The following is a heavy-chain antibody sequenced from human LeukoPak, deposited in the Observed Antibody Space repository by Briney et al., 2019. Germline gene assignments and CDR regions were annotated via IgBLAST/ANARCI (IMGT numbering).Heavy chain of an antibody. D-gene: IGHD6-19*01. Sequence: GGSLRLSCVGSGFAFSDSNMNWVRQAPGKGLEWLSYISGSSDPIYYADSVKGRFTISRDNVRRSLYLQMSGLRNDDTAVHYCAKTSPGEWLIDSWGQGTLVTVSS. CDR3: AKTSPGEWLIDS. V-gene: IGHV3-48*02. J-gene: IGHJ4*02. CDR2: ISGSSDPI. CDR1: GFAFSDSN.